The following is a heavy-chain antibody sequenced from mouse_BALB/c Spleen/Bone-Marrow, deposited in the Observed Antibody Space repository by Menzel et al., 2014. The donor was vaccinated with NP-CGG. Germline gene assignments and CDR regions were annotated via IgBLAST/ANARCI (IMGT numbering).Heavy chain of an antibody. CDR3: ARHPSYYRAMDY. CDR1: GFSLXSYG. D-gene: IGHD2-14*01. Sequence: VKVVESGPGLVAPSQSLSITCTISGFSLXSYGVHWVRQPPGKGLEWLVVIWSDGSTTYNSALKSRLSISKDNSKSQVFLKMNSLQTDDTAMYYCARHPSYYRAMDYWGQGTSVTVSS. V-gene: IGHV2-6-1*01. J-gene: IGHJ4*01. CDR2: IWSDGST.